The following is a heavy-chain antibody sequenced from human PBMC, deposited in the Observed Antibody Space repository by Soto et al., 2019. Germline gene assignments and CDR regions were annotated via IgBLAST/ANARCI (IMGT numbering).Heavy chain of an antibody. CDR2: ILYSGTT. CDR1: GGSISSGDYY. V-gene: IGHV4-30-4*01. CDR3: ARNGALDY. J-gene: IGHJ4*02. D-gene: IGHD2-8*01. Sequence: QVQLQESGPGLVKPSQTLSLTCTVSGGSISSGDYYWSWIRQPPGKGLEWIGYILYSGTTKYNPSLESRLTRSVDTSKTQFTLKLTSVTAADTAVYSCARNGALDYWGRGTLVTVSS.